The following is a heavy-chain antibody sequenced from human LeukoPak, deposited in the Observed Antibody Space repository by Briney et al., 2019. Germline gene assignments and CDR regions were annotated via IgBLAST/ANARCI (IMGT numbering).Heavy chain of an antibody. CDR1: GFTFSSYG. J-gene: IGHJ4*02. Sequence: GGSLRLSCAASGFTFSSYGMHWVRQAPGKGLEWVAVISYDGSNKYYADSVKGRFTISSDNSKNTLYLQMNSLRAEGTAVYYCAKDTLRGYSYFDYWGQGTLVTVSS. D-gene: IGHD5-18*01. V-gene: IGHV3-30*18. CDR2: ISYDGSNK. CDR3: AKDTLRGYSYFDY.